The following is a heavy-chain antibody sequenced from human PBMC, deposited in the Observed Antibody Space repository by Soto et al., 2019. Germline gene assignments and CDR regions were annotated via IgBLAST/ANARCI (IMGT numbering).Heavy chain of an antibody. CDR1: GFTFSSYS. V-gene: IGHV3-48*02. J-gene: IGHJ4*02. Sequence: EVQLVESGGGLVQPGGSLRLSCAASGFTFSSYSMNWVRQAPGTGLEWVSYISSSSSTIYYADSVKGRFTISRDNAKNSLYLQMNTLRDEDTAVYYCARDRCSGGSCYSLDYWGQGTLVTVSS. D-gene: IGHD2-15*01. CDR2: ISSSSSTI. CDR3: ARDRCSGGSCYSLDY.